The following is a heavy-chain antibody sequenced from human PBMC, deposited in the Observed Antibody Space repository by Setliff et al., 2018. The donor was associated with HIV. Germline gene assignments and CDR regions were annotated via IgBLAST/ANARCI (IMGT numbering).Heavy chain of an antibody. CDR1: GGSFTGYY. Sequence: SETLSLTCAVYGGSFTGYYWSWIRQPPGKGLEWIGEIDHSGSTNYNPSLKSRVTISVDTSKNQFSLKLSSVTAADTAVYYCARGAIQLWLRSYYYMDVWGKGTTVTVSS. D-gene: IGHD5-18*01. CDR3: ARGAIQLWLRSYYYMDV. V-gene: IGHV4-34*01. CDR2: IDHSGST. J-gene: IGHJ6*03.